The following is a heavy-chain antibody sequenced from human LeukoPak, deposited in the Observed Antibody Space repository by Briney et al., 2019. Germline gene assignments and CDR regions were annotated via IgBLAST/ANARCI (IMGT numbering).Heavy chain of an antibody. V-gene: IGHV4-61*02. D-gene: IGHD2/OR15-2a*01. Sequence: PSETLSLTCTVSGGSISSGSYYWSYIRQPAGKGLEWIGRMSTSGSTNYNPSLKSRVTISVDTSKNQFSLKLSSVTAADTAVYYCARLIETYFDYWGQGTLVTVSS. CDR1: GGSISSGSYY. J-gene: IGHJ4*02. CDR3: ARLIETYFDY. CDR2: MSTSGST.